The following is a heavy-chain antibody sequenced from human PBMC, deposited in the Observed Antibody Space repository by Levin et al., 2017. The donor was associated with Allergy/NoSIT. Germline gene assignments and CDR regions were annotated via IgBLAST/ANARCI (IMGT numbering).Heavy chain of an antibody. D-gene: IGHD1-26*01. CDR2: ISGSGGST. V-gene: IGHV3-23*01. CDR3: AKGDSGSLLGSGY. J-gene: IGHJ4*02. Sequence: GESLKISCAASGFTFSSYAMSWVRQAPGKGLEWVSAISGSGGSTYYADSVKGRFTISRDNSKNTLYLQMNSLRAEDTAVYYCAKGDSGSLLGSGYWGQGTLVTVSS. CDR1: GFTFSSYA.